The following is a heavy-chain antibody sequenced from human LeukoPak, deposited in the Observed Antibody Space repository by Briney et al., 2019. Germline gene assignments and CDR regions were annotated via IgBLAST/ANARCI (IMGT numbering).Heavy chain of an antibody. J-gene: IGHJ4*02. CDR1: GGTFSSYA. D-gene: IGHD4-17*01. CDR3: ARLSGGPGTTHYFDY. Sequence: VKVSCXASGGTFSSYAISWVRQAPGQGLKWMGGIIPIFGTANYAQKFQGRVTITADESTSTAYMELSSLRSEDTAVYYCARLSGGPGTTHYFDYWGQGTLVTVSS. CDR2: IIPIFGTA. V-gene: IGHV1-69*13.